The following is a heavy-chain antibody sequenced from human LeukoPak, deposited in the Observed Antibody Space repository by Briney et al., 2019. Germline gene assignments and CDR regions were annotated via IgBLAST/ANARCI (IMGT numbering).Heavy chain of an antibody. Sequence: PSETLSLTCSVSGGSISRSTYYWAWIRQPPGKGLEWIGSIYYSGNTYYNPSLKSRVTISVDTSKNQFSLNLSSVTASGTAVYSCARHELETTRTAGSPFDYWGQGTLVTVSS. CDR2: IYYSGNT. CDR1: GGSISRSTYY. V-gene: IGHV4-39*01. CDR3: ARHELETTRTAGSPFDY. J-gene: IGHJ4*02. D-gene: IGHD1-1*01.